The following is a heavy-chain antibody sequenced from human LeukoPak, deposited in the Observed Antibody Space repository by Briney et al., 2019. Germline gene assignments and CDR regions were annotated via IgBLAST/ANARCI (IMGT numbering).Heavy chain of an antibody. CDR1: GFTLGVYW. CDR2: INQDGSEK. J-gene: IGHJ4*02. Sequence: GGSLRLSCAASGFTLGVYWMTWVRQAPGKGLENVANINQDGSEKHYLDSVKGRFTISRDNPRNSLSLQISNLRAEDTAIYYCARNSESLTHPKYWGQGTLVTVSS. D-gene: IGHD1-14*01. CDR3: ARNSESLTHPKY. V-gene: IGHV3-7*01.